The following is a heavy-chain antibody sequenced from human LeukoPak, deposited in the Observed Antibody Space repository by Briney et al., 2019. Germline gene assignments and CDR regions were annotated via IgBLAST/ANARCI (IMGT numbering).Heavy chain of an antibody. CDR3: ARSMIRGVVYFDY. V-gene: IGHV3-21*01. CDR2: ISSSSAYI. D-gene: IGHD3-10*01. Sequence: GGSLRLSCAASGFTFSNYNINWVRQAPGKGPEWVSSISSSSAYIYYADSVKGRFTISRDNAKNSLYLQMNSLRAEDTAVYYCARSMIRGVVYFDYWGQGTLVTVSS. CDR1: GFTFSNYN. J-gene: IGHJ4*02.